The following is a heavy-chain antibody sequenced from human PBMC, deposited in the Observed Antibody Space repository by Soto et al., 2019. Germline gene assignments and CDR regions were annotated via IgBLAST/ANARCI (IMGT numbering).Heavy chain of an antibody. V-gene: IGHV1-69*12. CDR1: GGAFNKYA. D-gene: IGHD3-10*01. CDR3: ASDRGFMTTPYYYHDMDV. CDR2: IIPMFPTT. Sequence: QVQLVQSGAEVRKPGSSVKVSCKASGGAFNKYAITWVRQAPGQGLEWMGGIIPMFPTTEYAQKFQGRLTITADESTSTAYMELGSLTSDDTAVYYCASDRGFMTTPYYYHDMDVWGQGTTVNVSS. J-gene: IGHJ6*02.